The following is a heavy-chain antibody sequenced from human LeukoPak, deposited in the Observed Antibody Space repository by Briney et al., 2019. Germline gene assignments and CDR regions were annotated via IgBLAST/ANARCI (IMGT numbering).Heavy chain of an antibody. CDR1: GYTFTSYA. V-gene: IGHV7-4-1*02. D-gene: IGHD3-22*01. J-gene: IGHJ3*02. CDR2: INTNTGNP. CDR3: ASGALRDSSGYYYVRRYDAFDI. Sequence: GASVTVSFTASGYTFTSYAMNWVRQAPGQGLEWMGWINTNTGNPTYAQGFTGRFVFSLDTSVSTAYLQISSLKAEDTAVYYCASGALRDSSGYYYVRRYDAFDIWGQGTMVTVSS.